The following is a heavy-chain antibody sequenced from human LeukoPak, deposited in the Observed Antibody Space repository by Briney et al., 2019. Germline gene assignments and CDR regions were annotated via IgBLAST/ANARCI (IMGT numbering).Heavy chain of an antibody. CDR1: GFIFSNYW. V-gene: IGHV3-74*01. Sequence: GGSLRLSCAASGFIFSNYWMHWVRQAPGKGLVWVSRIVSDGGSTSNADSVKGRFTISRDNAKNTLYLQMNSLRAEDTAVYYCARIGYSSSSFDFWGQGTLVTVSS. D-gene: IGHD6-6*01. CDR2: IVSDGGST. J-gene: IGHJ4*02. CDR3: ARIGYSSSSFDF.